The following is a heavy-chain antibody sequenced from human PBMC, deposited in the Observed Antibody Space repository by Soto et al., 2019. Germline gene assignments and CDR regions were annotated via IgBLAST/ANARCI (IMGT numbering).Heavy chain of an antibody. Sequence: PGGSLSLSCAASGFNFSTYSMNWVRQAPGKGLEWVSYINSTSRTIYYADSVKGRFSVSRDNAKNSLYLQMNSLRPEDTAVYYCAKGYSGYDYVPDYWGQGTLVTVSS. D-gene: IGHD5-12*01. CDR3: AKGYSGYDYVPDY. CDR2: INSTSRTI. CDR1: GFNFSTYS. J-gene: IGHJ4*02. V-gene: IGHV3-48*01.